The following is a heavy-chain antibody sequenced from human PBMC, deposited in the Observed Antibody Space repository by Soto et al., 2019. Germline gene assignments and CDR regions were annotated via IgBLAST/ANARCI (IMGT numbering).Heavy chain of an antibody. CDR1: GFTFSSYA. V-gene: IGHV3-30-3*01. D-gene: IGHD4-17*01. J-gene: IGHJ4*02. CDR3: ARGGEGDYGVQGCDY. CDR2: VSYDGDNE. Sequence: HVQLVESGGGVVQPGRSLRLSCAASGFTFSSYALHWVRQAPGKGLEWVAVVSYDGDNEYYAESVRGRFTISRDDSKNTLSLQMNSLRVADTAVYYCARGGEGDYGVQGCDYWGQGTLVSVSS.